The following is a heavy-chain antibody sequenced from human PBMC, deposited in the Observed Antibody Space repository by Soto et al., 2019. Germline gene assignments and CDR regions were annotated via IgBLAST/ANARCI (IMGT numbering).Heavy chain of an antibody. CDR3: ARGGYCSGGSCLTYYYGMDV. Sequence: QVQLVQSGAEVKKSGSSVKVSCKASGGTFSSYAISWVRQAPGQGLEWMGGIIPIFGTANYAQKFQGRVTITPDESTGTAYMELSSLRSEDTAVYYCARGGYCSGGSCLTYYYGMDVWGQGTTVTVSS. J-gene: IGHJ6*02. D-gene: IGHD2-15*01. CDR1: GGTFSSYA. CDR2: IIPIFGTA. V-gene: IGHV1-69*01.